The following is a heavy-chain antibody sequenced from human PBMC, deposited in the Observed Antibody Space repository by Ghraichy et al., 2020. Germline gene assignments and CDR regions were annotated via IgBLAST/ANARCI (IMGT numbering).Heavy chain of an antibody. CDR2: IYYSGST. CDR1: GGSISSYY. CDR3: ARLSYGFYWYFDL. D-gene: IGHD2/OR15-2a*01. J-gene: IGHJ2*01. V-gene: IGHV4-59*01. Sequence: ETLSLTCTVSGGSISSYYWSWIRQPPGKGLEWIGYIYYSGSTNYNPSLKSRVTISVDTSKNQFSLKLSSVTAADTAVYYCARLSYGFYWYFDLWGRGTLVTVSS.